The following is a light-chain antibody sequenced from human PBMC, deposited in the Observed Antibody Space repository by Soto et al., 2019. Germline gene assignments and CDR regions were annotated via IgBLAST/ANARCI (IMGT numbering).Light chain of an antibody. CDR3: SSSTSRTTRV. J-gene: IGLJ2*01. CDR1: TNDFDLYKY. CDR2: DVN. Sequence: QSVLAQPVSVSGSPGQSITISCTGTTNDFDLYKYVSWYQQHPGKAPKLLIFDVNHRPSGVSNRLSGSKSANTASLTISGLQAEDEADYYCSSSTSRTTRVFGGGTKVTVL. V-gene: IGLV2-14*03.